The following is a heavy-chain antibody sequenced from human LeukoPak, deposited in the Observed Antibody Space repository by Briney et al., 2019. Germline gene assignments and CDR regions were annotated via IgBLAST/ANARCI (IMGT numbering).Heavy chain of an antibody. V-gene: IGHV1-18*01. D-gene: IGHD3-22*01. CDR1: GYTFTSYV. CDR2: ISAYNGNT. CDR3: ARDTYYYDSSGYASEYGMDV. J-gene: IGHJ6*02. Sequence: ASVKVSCKASGYTFTSYVISWVRQAPGQGLEWMGWISAYNGNTNYAQKLQGRVTMTTDTSTSTAYMELRSLRSDDTAVYYCARDTYYYDSSGYASEYGMDVWGQGTTVTVSS.